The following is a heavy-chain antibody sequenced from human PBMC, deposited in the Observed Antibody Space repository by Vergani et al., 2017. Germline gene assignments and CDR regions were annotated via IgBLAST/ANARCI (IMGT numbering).Heavy chain of an antibody. CDR3: VHRLGYFDWDGAFDA. Sequence: QITLRESGPTLVKPTQTLTLTCTFSGFSLTTGGKGVGWIRQPPGRALEWLAFVYWNDDERYSPSLKSRVTITKDTSKNEVILTMATMDPVDTATYYCVHRLGYFDWDGAFDAWGPGTMVTVSS. J-gene: IGHJ3*01. V-gene: IGHV2-5*01. CDR1: GFSLTTGGKG. CDR2: VYWNDDE. D-gene: IGHD3-9*01.